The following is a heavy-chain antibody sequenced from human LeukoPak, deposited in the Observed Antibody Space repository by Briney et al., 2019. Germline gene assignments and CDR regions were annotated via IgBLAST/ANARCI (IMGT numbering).Heavy chain of an antibody. CDR1: GFTFSTYS. V-gene: IGHV3-48*01. J-gene: IGHJ4*02. CDR3: ARESSRGYGYGDDY. D-gene: IGHD5-18*01. CDR2: ISTSSTTI. Sequence: GGSLRLSCAASGFTFSTYSMSWVRPAPGKGLEWISYISTSSTTIYYADSMKGRFTISRDDAKNSLYLQMNSLRAEDTAVYYCARESSRGYGYGDDYWGQGTPVTVSS.